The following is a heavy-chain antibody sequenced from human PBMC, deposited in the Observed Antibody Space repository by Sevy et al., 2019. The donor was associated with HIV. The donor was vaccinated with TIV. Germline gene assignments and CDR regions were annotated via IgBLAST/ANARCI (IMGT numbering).Heavy chain of an antibody. J-gene: IGHJ4*02. CDR2: IKSKTDGGTT. D-gene: IGHD2-15*01. CDR3: STEGLYCSGGSCSSEGFDF. Sequence: GGSLRLSCAAFGFPFSNAWMNWVRQAPGKGLEWVGRIKSKTDGGTTDYAAPLKGRFNISRDDSKNTLYLEMNSLKSEDTAVYYCSTEGLYCSGGSCSSEGFDFWGQGTLVTVSS. CDR1: GFPFSNAW. V-gene: IGHV3-15*01.